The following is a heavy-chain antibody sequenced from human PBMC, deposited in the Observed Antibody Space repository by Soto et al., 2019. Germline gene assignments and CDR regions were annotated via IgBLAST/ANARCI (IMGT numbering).Heavy chain of an antibody. J-gene: IGHJ6*03. V-gene: IGHV1-18*01. CDR3: ARGVAAAGYYYYYYMDV. CDR1: GYTFTSYG. D-gene: IGHD6-13*01. Sequence: ASVTVSCKASGYTFTSYGISWVRQAPGQGLEWMGWISAYNGNTNYAQKLQGRVTMTTDTSTSTAYMELRSLRSDDTAVYYCARGVAAAGYYYYYYMDVWGKGTTVTVSS. CDR2: ISAYNGNT.